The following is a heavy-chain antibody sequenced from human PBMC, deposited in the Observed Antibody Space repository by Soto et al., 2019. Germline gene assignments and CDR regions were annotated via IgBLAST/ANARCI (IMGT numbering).Heavy chain of an antibody. D-gene: IGHD2-2*01. CDR3: AISLGYCSSTSCYGYYYYYYMDV. CDR1: GGSISSYY. Sequence: SETLSLTCTVSGGSISSYYWSWIRQPPGKGLEWIGYIYYSGSTNYNPSLKSRVTISVDTSKNQFSLKLSSVTAADTAVYYCAISLGYCSSTSCYGYYYYYYMDVWGKGTTVTVSS. CDR2: IYYSGST. J-gene: IGHJ6*03. V-gene: IGHV4-59*01.